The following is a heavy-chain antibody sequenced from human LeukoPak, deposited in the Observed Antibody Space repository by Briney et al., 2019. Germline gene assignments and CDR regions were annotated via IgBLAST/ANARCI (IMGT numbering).Heavy chain of an antibody. Sequence: ASVKVSCKASGYTFTSYGISWVRQAPGQGLEWMGWISAYNGNTNYAQKLQGRVTMTTDTSTSTAYMELRSLRSDDTAMYYCARDGGQSYDILTGYYNNDWFDPWGQGTLVTVSS. CDR3: ARDGGQSYDILTGYYNNDWFDP. D-gene: IGHD3-9*01. J-gene: IGHJ5*02. CDR1: GYTFTSYG. V-gene: IGHV1-18*01. CDR2: ISAYNGNT.